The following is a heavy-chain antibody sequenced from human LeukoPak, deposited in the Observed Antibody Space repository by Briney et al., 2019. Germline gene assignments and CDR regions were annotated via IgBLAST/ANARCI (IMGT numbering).Heavy chain of an antibody. D-gene: IGHD3-3*01. V-gene: IGHV4-31*03. CDR1: GGSISSGGYY. CDR3: ASWWSGYYFGY. CDR2: IYYSGST. Sequence: SETLSLTCTVSGGSISSGGYYWSWIRQHPGKDLEWIGYIYYSGSTYYNPSLKSRVTISVDTSKNQFSLKLSSVTAADTAVYYCASWWSGYYFGYWAREPWSPSPQ. J-gene: IGHJ4*02.